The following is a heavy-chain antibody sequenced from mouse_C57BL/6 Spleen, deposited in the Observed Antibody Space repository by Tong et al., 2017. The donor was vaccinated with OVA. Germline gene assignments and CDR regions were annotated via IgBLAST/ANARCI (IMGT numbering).Heavy chain of an antibody. Sequence: EVQLQESGGDLVKPGGSLKLSCAASGFTFSSYGMSWVRQTPDKRLEWVATISSGGSYTYYPDSVKGRFTISRDNAKNTLYLQMSSLKSEDTAMYYCARHVQLYFDYWGQGTTLTVSS. D-gene: IGHD4-1*02. CDR2: ISSGGSYT. CDR1: GFTFSSYG. J-gene: IGHJ2*01. V-gene: IGHV5-6*01. CDR3: ARHVQLYFDY.